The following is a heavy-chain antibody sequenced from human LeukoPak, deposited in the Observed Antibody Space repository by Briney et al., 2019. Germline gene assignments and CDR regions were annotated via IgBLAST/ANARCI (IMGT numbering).Heavy chain of an antibody. J-gene: IGHJ4*02. CDR1: GGSISSSNW. Sequence: SETLSLTCAVSGGSISSSNWWSWVRQPPGKGLEWIGGIYHSGSTNYNPSLKSRVTISVDKSKNQFSLKLSSVTAADTAVYYCARDWEIAVAGTSPPFDYWGQGTLVTVSS. CDR3: ARDWEIAVAGTSPPFDY. D-gene: IGHD6-19*01. CDR2: IYHSGST. V-gene: IGHV4-4*02.